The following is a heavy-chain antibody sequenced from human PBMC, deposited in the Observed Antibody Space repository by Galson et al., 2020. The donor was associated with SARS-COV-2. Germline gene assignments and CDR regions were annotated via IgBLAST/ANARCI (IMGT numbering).Heavy chain of an antibody. J-gene: IGHJ5*02. Sequence: ASVKVSCKVSGYTLTELSMHWVRQAPGKGLEWMGGFDPEDGETKYAQKFQGRVTMTEDTSTDTAYMELSSLRSEDTAVYYCATSPPVTGTTGNWFDPGGQGNLVIVSS. D-gene: IGHD1-7*01. CDR3: ATSPPVTGTTGNWFDP. CDR1: GYTLTELS. CDR2: FDPEDGET. V-gene: IGHV1-24*01.